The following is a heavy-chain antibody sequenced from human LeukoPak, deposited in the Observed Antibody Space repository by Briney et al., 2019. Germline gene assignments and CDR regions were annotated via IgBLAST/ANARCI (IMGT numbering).Heavy chain of an antibody. D-gene: IGHD3-22*01. J-gene: IGHJ4*02. CDR1: GFTFSSHG. Sequence: PGGSLRLSCAASGFTFSSHGMNWVRQAPGKGLEWVSGITGSGGNRYYADSVKCRFTISRDNSKNTLYLQMNSLRAEDTAVYYCAKDHDSNSPYYFDYWGQGTLVTVSS. CDR3: AKDHDSNSPYYFDY. V-gene: IGHV3-23*01. CDR2: ITGSGGNR.